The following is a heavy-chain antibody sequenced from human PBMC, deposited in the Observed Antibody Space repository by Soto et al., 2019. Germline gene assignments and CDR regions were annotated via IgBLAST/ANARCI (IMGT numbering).Heavy chain of an antibody. V-gene: IGHV3-74*01. CDR3: ASRRGGRPLDY. Sequence: PGGSLRLSCAASGFTFSSYWMHWVRQAPGKGLVWVSRINSDGSSTSYADSVKGRFTISRDNAKNTLYLQMNSLRAEDTAVYYCASRRGGRPLDYWGQGTLVIVSA. J-gene: IGHJ4*02. CDR1: GFTFSSYW. CDR2: INSDGSST.